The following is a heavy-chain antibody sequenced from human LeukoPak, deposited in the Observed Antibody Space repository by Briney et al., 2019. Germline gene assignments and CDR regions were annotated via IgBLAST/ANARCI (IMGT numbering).Heavy chain of an antibody. V-gene: IGHV3-33*06. D-gene: IGHD3-3*01. CDR3: AKDLYYDFWSGYYTGAPFDY. CDR2: IWYDGSNK. CDR1: GFTFSSYG. Sequence: GGSLRLSCAASGFTFSSYGMHWVRQAPGKGLEWVAVIWYDGSNKYYADSVKGRFTISRDNSKNTLYLQMNSLRAEDTAVYYCAKDLYYDFWSGYYTGAPFDYWGQGTLVTVSS. J-gene: IGHJ4*02.